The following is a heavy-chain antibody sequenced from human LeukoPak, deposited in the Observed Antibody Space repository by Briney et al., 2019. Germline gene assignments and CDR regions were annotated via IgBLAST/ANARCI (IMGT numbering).Heavy chain of an antibody. CDR3: ARATYYDILTGLNY. V-gene: IGHV1-18*01. CDR1: GYTFTNYP. CDR2: ISNYNGET. D-gene: IGHD3-9*01. J-gene: IGHJ4*02. Sequence: GASMKVSCKASGYTFTNYPINWVRQAPGQGLEWMGWISNYNGETTYAQKFQGRVTMTTDTSTNTAYMELRSLTSDDTAIYYCARATYYDILTGLNYWGQGTLVTVSP.